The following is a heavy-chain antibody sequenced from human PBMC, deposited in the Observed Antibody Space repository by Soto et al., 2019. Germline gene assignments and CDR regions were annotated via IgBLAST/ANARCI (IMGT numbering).Heavy chain of an antibody. V-gene: IGHV1-3*01. CDR3: ARVDYDSSGYEVYYYGMDV. CDR2: INAGNGNT. D-gene: IGHD3-22*01. J-gene: IGHJ6*02. CDR1: RLTITVYG. Sequence: VAPAKASSKDSRLTITVYGVSRGSQDTGQKLGWMGWINAGNGNTKYSQKIQGRVTITRDTSASTAYMELSSLRSEDTAVYYCARVDYDSSGYEVYYYGMDVWGQGTTVTVSS.